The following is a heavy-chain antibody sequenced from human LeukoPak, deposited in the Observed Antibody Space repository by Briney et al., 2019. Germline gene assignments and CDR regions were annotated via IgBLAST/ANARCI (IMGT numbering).Heavy chain of an antibody. CDR3: ARDSPKRYSGSYFDY. Sequence: SETLSLTCAVYGGSFSGYYWSWIRQPPGKGLEWIGEINHSGSTNYNPSLKSRVAISVVRSKNQFSLTLSSVTAADTAIYYCARDSPKRYSGSYFDYWGQGTLVTVSS. J-gene: IGHJ4*02. D-gene: IGHD1-26*01. V-gene: IGHV4-34*01. CDR2: INHSGST. CDR1: GGSFSGYY.